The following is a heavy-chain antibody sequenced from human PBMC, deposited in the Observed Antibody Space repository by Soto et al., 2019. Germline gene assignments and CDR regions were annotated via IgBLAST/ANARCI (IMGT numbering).Heavy chain of an antibody. D-gene: IGHD3-22*01. J-gene: IGHJ5*02. CDR2: IRSKANSYAT. CDR1: GFTFSGSA. CDR3: TRIGIPMTA. Sequence: GGSLRLSCAASGFTFSGSAMHWVRQASGKGLEWVGRIRSKANSYATAYAASVKGRFTISRDDSKNTAYLQMNSLKTEDTAVYYCTRIGIPMTAWGQGTLVTVSS. V-gene: IGHV3-73*01.